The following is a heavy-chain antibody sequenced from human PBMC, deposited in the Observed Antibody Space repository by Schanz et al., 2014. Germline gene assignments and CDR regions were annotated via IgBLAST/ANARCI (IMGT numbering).Heavy chain of an antibody. D-gene: IGHD5-18*01. CDR1: GFSFGNYG. CDR2: ISGSGGNT. CDR3: AKDAENTAMITDYFDY. Sequence: EVQLVESGGGLVQPGGSLRLSCAASGFSFGNYGMSWVRQAPGKGLEWVSIISGSGGNTYYADAVRGRFTISRDNSKTTVYLQMNSLRAEDTAVYYCAKDAENTAMITDYFDYWGQGTLVTVSS. J-gene: IGHJ4*02. V-gene: IGHV3-23*04.